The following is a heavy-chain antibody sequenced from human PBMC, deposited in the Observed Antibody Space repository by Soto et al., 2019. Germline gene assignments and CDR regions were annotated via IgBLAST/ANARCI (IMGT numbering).Heavy chain of an antibody. CDR1: GFTFSSYA. D-gene: IGHD6-13*01. Sequence: PGGSLRLSCVASGFTFSSYAMSWVRQAPGKGLERVSGISASGGSTDYADSVKGRFTISRDNSKNTLYVQMNSLRAEDTAVYYCAKTPYSSSWYYFDYWGQGTPVTVS. CDR2: ISASGGST. CDR3: AKTPYSSSWYYFDY. J-gene: IGHJ4*02. V-gene: IGHV3-23*01.